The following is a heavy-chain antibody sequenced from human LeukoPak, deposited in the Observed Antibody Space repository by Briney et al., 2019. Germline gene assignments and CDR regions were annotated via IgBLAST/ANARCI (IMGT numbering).Heavy chain of an antibody. Sequence: GAFLKICCKCAGYSTTSYWIGWVRQLAGEGEECRGINYPGDPDTRYSPSFQGPITISADKSISTAYLPWISLTASDTDMYYCASSMTTVTTFAFDIWGQGTMVTVSS. CDR3: ASSMTTVTTFAFDI. CDR1: GYSTTSYW. CDR2: NYPGDPDT. V-gene: IGHV5-51*01. D-gene: IGHD4-17*01. J-gene: IGHJ3*02.